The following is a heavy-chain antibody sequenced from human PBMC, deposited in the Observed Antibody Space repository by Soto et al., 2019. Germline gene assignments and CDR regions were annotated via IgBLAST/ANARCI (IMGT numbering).Heavy chain of an antibody. D-gene: IGHD3-10*01. Sequence: VASVKVSCKASGGTFSSYAISWVRQAPGQGLEWMGGIIPIFGTANYAQKFQGRVTITADESTSTAYMELSSLRSEDTAVYYCARDSHYYGSGSYFYWGQGTLVTV. CDR1: GGTFSSYA. CDR2: IIPIFGTA. J-gene: IGHJ4*02. V-gene: IGHV1-69*13. CDR3: ARDSHYYGSGSYFY.